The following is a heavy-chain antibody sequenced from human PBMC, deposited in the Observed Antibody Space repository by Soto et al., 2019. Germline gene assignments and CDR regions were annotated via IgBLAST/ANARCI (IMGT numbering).Heavy chain of an antibody. D-gene: IGHD2-2*01. CDR2: INPNSGGT. CDR1: GYTFTGYY. V-gene: IGHV1-2*04. J-gene: IGHJ3*02. Sequence: ASVKVSCKASGYTFTGYYMHWVRQAPGQGLEWMGWINPNSGGTNYAQKFQGWATMTRDTSISTAYMELSRLRSDDTAVYYCARAKLFGGYCSSTSCFNAFDIWGQGTMVTVSS. CDR3: ARAKLFGGYCSSTSCFNAFDI.